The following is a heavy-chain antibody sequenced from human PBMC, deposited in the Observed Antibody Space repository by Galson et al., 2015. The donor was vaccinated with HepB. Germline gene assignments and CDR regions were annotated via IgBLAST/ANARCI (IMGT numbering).Heavy chain of an antibody. J-gene: IGHJ4*02. D-gene: IGHD2-21*02. V-gene: IGHV1-69*13. CDR3: ARNAIVVVTAPFID. CDR1: GGTFSSYA. Sequence: SVKVSCKASGGTFSSYAISWVRQAPGQGLEWMGGIIPIFGTANYAQRFQGRVTITADESTSTAYMELSSLRSEDTAVYYCARNAIVVVTAPFIDWGQGTLVTVSS. CDR2: IIPIFGTA.